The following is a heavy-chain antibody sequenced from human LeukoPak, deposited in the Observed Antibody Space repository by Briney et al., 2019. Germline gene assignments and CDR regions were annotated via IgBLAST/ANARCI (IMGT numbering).Heavy chain of an antibody. J-gene: IGHJ6*03. CDR3: ARPGKYDILTDDYYYYMDV. V-gene: IGHV4-39*02. CDR2: IYYSGST. CDR1: GGSISSSSYY. D-gene: IGHD3-9*01. Sequence: SETLSLTCTVSGGSISSSSYYWGWIRQPPGKGLEWIGSIYYSGSTYYNPSLKSRVTISVDTSKNHFSLKLSSVTAADTAVYYCARPGKYDILTDDYYYYMDVWGKGTTVTISS.